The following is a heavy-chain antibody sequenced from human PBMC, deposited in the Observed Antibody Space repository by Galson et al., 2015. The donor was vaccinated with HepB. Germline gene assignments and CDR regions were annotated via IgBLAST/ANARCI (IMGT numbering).Heavy chain of an antibody. CDR1: GGTFSSYA. Sequence: SVKVSCKASGGTFSSYAISWVRQAPGQGLEWMGGIIPIFGTANYAQKFQGRVTITADESTSTAYMELSSLRSEDTAVYYCARSKYYDILTGNYYYMDVWGKWTTVTVSS. J-gene: IGHJ6*03. V-gene: IGHV1-69*13. D-gene: IGHD3-9*01. CDR3: ARSKYYDILTGNYYYMDV. CDR2: IIPIFGTA.